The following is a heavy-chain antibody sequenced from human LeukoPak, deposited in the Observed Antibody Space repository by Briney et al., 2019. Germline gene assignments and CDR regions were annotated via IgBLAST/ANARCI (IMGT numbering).Heavy chain of an antibody. CDR3: ARDRPDSSGYYFKGDYYYYCYMDV. CDR1: GGSISSGGYY. Sequence: SETLSLTCTVSGGSISSGGYYWSWIRQHPGKGLEWIGYIYYSGSTYYNPSLKSRVTISVDTSKNQFSLKLSSVTAADTAVYYCARDRPDSSGYYFKGDYYYYCYMDVWGKGTTVTVSS. CDR2: IYYSGST. J-gene: IGHJ6*03. V-gene: IGHV4-31*03. D-gene: IGHD3-22*01.